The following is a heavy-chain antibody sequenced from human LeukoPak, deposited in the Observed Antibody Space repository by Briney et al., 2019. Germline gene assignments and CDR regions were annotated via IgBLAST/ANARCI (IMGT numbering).Heavy chain of an antibody. CDR3: AKGVLEDHGGYSYGHDRYYYYMDV. CDR2: IYSGGST. D-gene: IGHD5-18*01. J-gene: IGHJ6*03. CDR1: GFTVSSNY. Sequence: GGSLRLSCAASGFTVSSNYMSWVRQAPGKGLEWVSVIYSGGSTYYADSVKGQFTISRDNSKNTLYLQMNSLRAEDTAVYYCAKGVLEDHGGYSYGHDRYYYYMDVWGKGTTVTVSS. V-gene: IGHV3-53*05.